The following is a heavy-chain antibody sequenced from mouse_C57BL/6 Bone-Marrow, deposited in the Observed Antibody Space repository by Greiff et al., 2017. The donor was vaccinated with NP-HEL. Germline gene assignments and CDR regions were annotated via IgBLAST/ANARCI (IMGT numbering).Heavy chain of an antibody. J-gene: IGHJ2*01. D-gene: IGHD2-4*01. V-gene: IGHV14-4*01. CDR1: GFNIKDDY. CDR2: IDPENGDT. Sequence: EVQLQQSGAELVRPGASVKLSCTASGFNIKDDYMHWVKQRPEQGLEWIGWIDPENGDTEYASKFQGKATITADTSSNTAYLQLSSLTSEDTAVYYCTTIYYDYGTDYWGQGTTLTVSS. CDR3: TTIYYDYGTDY.